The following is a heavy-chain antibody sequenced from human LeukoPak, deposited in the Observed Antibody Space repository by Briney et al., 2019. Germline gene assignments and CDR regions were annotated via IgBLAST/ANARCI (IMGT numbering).Heavy chain of an antibody. CDR2: INPNSGGT. J-gene: IGHJ2*01. Sequence: ASVKASCKASGYTFTGYYMHWVRQAPGQGLEWMGWINPNSGGTNYAQKFHPRVTMPSDTSISTAYMELSRLRSDDTAVYYCARVRGSSGWYFDLWGRGTLVTVSS. V-gene: IGHV1-2*02. CDR1: GYTFTGYY. D-gene: IGHD3-10*01. CDR3: ARVRGSSGWYFDL.